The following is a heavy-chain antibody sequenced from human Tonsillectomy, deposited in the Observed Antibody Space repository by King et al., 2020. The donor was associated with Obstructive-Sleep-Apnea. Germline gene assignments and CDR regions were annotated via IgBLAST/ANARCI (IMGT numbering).Heavy chain of an antibody. CDR2: IDWDDDK. CDR3: ARTRFWEGLPGYFDH. V-gene: IGHV2-70*11. CDR1: GFSLNTPAMS. D-gene: IGHD3-3*01. Sequence: TLKESGPALVKPTQTLTVTCTFSGFSLNTPAMSVSWIRQPPGRALEWLARIDWDDDKYYRPSLKTRVTISRGSSENEVVLRMTNMDAEDTATYYCARTRFWEGLPGYFDHWGQGMLVTVSS. J-gene: IGHJ4*02.